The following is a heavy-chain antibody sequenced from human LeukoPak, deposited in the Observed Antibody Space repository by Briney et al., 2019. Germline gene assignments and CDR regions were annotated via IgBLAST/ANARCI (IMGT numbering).Heavy chain of an antibody. Sequence: GGSLRLSCAASGFTFSSYWMSWVPQAPGKGLEWVANMKYDGSEKYYVDSVKGRFTISRDNAKNSLYLQMNSLRAEDTAVDYCARDIEAAGLFLDYWGQGTLVTVSS. D-gene: IGHD6-13*01. CDR2: MKYDGSEK. J-gene: IGHJ4*02. CDR3: ARDIEAAGLFLDY. CDR1: GFTFSSYW. V-gene: IGHV3-7*01.